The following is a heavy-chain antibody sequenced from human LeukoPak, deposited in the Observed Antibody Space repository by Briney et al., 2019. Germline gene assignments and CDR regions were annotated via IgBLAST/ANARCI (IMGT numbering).Heavy chain of an antibody. V-gene: IGHV1-18*01. CDR1: GYTFTSYG. J-gene: IGHJ4*02. D-gene: IGHD2-8*01. CDR2: ISAYNGNT. CDR3: ARVGIMVYAPPSAYYFDY. Sequence: ASVKVSCKASGYTFTSYGISWLRQAPGQGLEWMGWISAYNGNTNYAQKLQGRVTMTTDTSTSTAYMELRSLRSDDTAVYYCARVGIMVYAPPSAYYFDYWGQGTLVTVSS.